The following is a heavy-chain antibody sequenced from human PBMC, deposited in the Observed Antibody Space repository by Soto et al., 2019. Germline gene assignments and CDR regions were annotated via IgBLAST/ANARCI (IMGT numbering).Heavy chain of an antibody. J-gene: IGHJ3*02. CDR2: IYSGGST. CDR3: ATSPGPSDAFDI. V-gene: IGHV3-66*01. Sequence: EVQLVESGGGLVQPGGSLRLSCAASGFSVSSNYMSWVRQAPGKGLEWVSVIYSGGSTYYADSVKGRFTISRDNSKNTLYLQMNSLRAEDTAVYYCATSPGPSDAFDIRGQGTMVTVSS. CDR1: GFSVSSNY.